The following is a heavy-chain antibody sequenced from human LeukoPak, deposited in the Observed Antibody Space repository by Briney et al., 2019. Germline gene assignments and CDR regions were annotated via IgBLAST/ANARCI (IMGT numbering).Heavy chain of an antibody. CDR3: AKAILQQLVLEANDY. CDR2: ISGSGGNT. J-gene: IGHJ4*02. V-gene: IGHV3-23*01. Sequence: PGGSLRLSCAASGFTFSNYAMSWVRQAPGKGLEWVSAISGSGGNTYYADSVKGRFTISRDNSKNTLYLQMNSLRAEDTAVYYCAKAILQQLVLEANDYWGQGTLVTVSS. CDR1: GFTFSNYA. D-gene: IGHD6-13*01.